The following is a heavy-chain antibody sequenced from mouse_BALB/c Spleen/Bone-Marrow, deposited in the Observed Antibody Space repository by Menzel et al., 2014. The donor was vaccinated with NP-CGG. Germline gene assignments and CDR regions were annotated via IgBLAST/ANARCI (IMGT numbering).Heavy chain of an antibody. Sequence: VMLAESGVELPKPGASVKIYCKATGYTFRSYWIVWVKQRPGHGLERIGEFLPGSASTNYNEQSDGKATFTADTSSKAAYMHRSSLTSDDSDVYYFARRVPFGFGVLGTLVPV. CDR3: ARRVPFGF. CDR2: FLPGSAST. V-gene: IGHV1-9*01. J-gene: IGHJ3*01. CDR1: GYTFRSYW.